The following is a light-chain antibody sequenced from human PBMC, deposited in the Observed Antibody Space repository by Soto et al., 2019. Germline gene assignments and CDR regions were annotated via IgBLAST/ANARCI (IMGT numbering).Light chain of an antibody. CDR2: GAS. J-gene: IGKJ1*01. Sequence: EIVMTQSTVTLSASPGERATLSCRASQSVTTNLAWYQQKPGQAPRLLIYGASTRATGIPARFSGSGSGTEFTLTISSLQSEDFAVYYCQQYNNWPRTFVQGTKVEVK. CDR3: QQYNNWPRT. CDR1: QSVTTN. V-gene: IGKV3-15*01.